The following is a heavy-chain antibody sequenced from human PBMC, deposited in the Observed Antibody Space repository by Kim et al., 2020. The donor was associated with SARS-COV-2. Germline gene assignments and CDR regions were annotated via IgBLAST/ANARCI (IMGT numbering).Heavy chain of an antibody. Sequence: GGSLRLSCAASGFTFSSYEMNWVRQAPGKGLEWVSYISSSGSTIYYADSVKGRFTISRDNAKNSLYLQMNSLRAEDTAVYYCARPYYDFWSGYYGYWGQGTLVTVSS. D-gene: IGHD3-3*01. J-gene: IGHJ4*02. CDR2: ISSSGSTI. CDR3: ARPYYDFWSGYYGY. V-gene: IGHV3-48*03. CDR1: GFTFSSYE.